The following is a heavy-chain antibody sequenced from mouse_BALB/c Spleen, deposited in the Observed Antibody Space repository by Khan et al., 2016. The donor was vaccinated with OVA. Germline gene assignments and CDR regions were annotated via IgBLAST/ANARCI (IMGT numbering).Heavy chain of an antibody. CDR2: ISYSGST. CDR3: ARQNYYGYALDD. Sequence: EVQLQEPGPGLVKPSQSLSLTCTVTGYSITSNYAWSWIRQFPGDKLEWMGDISYSGSTNYNPSLKSRTSVTRDTSENTFVLQLNFATAEDTATSYRARQNYYGYALDDWGQGTSVTVSS. V-gene: IGHV3-2*02. CDR1: GYSITSNYA. D-gene: IGHD1-1*01. J-gene: IGHJ4*01.